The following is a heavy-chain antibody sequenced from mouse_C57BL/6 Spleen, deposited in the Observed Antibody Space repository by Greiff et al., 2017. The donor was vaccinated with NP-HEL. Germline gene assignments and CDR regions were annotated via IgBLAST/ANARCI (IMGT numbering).Heavy chain of an antibody. J-gene: IGHJ2*01. V-gene: IGHV1-61*01. CDR1: GYTFTSYW. Sequence: VQLQQPGAELVRPGSSVKLSCKASGYTFTSYWMDWVKQRPGQGLEWIGNIYPSDSATHYNQKFKDKATLTVDKSSSTAYMQLSSLTSEDSAVYYCARGGNYGSSFFDYWGQGTTLTVSS. CDR3: ARGGNYGSSFFDY. D-gene: IGHD1-1*01. CDR2: IYPSDSAT.